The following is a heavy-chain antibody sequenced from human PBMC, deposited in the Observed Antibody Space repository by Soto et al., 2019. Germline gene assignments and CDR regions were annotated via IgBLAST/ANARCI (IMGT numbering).Heavy chain of an antibody. J-gene: IGHJ5*02. D-gene: IGHD6-13*01. CDR2: ISAYNGNT. V-gene: IGHV1-18*01. CDR3: ARDLYLIAAAAPVGFDP. CDR1: GYTFTSYG. Sequence: QVQLVQSGAEVKKPGASVKVSCKASGYTFTSYGISWVRQAPGQGLEWMGWISAYNGNTNYAQKLQGRVTMTTDTSTSTAYMELRSMRSDDTAVYYCARDLYLIAAAAPVGFDPWGQGTLVTVSS.